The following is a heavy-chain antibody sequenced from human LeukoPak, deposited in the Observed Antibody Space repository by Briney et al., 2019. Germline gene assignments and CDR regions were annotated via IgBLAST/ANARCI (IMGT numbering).Heavy chain of an antibody. CDR1: GFTFSSYW. J-gene: IGHJ4*02. D-gene: IGHD3-16*01. V-gene: IGHV3-74*01. Sequence: PGGSLRLSCAASGFTFSSYWMHWVRQAPGKGLVWVSRINSDGTITSYADSVKGRFSISRDNTKNTLYLQMNSLRAEDTAVYYCARMGEWSKNWGQGTLVTVSS. CDR2: INSDGTIT. CDR3: ARMGEWSKN.